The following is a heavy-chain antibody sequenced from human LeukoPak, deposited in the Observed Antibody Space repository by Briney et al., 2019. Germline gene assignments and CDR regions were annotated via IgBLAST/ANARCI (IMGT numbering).Heavy chain of an antibody. CDR2: ISTSGSTI. CDR1: GFTFSDYY. D-gene: IGHD1-26*01. V-gene: IGHV3-11*04. Sequence: GGSLRLSCAASGFTFSDYYMSWIRQAPGKVLEWVSYISTSGSTISYADSVKGRFTISRDNAKNSLYLQMNSLRAEDTAVYYCTREGYSGSYYHYWGQGTLVTVSS. J-gene: IGHJ4*02. CDR3: TREGYSGSYYHY.